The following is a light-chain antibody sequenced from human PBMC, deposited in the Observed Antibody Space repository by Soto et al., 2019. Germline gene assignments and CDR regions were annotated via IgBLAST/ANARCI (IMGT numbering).Light chain of an antibody. Sequence: QSVLTQPASVSGSPGQSITISCTGTSSDIGRYNLVSWYQQHPGKAPKLIIYEDIERPSGVSDRFSGSKSGNTASLTISGLQTEDEADYYCCSYAGGASVVFGGGTKFTVL. CDR1: SSDIGRYNL. CDR3: CSYAGGASVV. V-gene: IGLV2-23*01. CDR2: EDI. J-gene: IGLJ2*01.